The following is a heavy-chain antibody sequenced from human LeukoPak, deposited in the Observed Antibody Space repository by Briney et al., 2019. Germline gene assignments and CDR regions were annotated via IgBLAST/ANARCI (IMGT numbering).Heavy chain of an antibody. V-gene: IGHV3-30*01. J-gene: IGHJ4*02. CDR1: GFTFSSYA. D-gene: IGHD6-13*01. CDR3: AIPLSPYSSSWFFDY. CDR2: ISYDGSNK. Sequence: PGRSLRLSCAASGFTFSSYAMHWVRQAPGKGLEWVAVISYDGSNKYYADSVKGRFTISRDNSKNTLYLQMNSLRAEDTAVYYCAIPLSPYSSSWFFDYWGQGTLVTVSS.